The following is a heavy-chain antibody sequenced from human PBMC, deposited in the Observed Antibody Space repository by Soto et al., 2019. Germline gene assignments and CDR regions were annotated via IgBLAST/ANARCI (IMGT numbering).Heavy chain of an antibody. J-gene: IGHJ3*02. CDR2: IYHSGST. V-gene: IGHV4-4*02. Sequence: SETLSLTCAVSGGSISSSNWWSWVRQPPGKGLEWIGEIYHSGSTNYNPSLKSRVTISVDKSKNQFSLKLSSVTAADTAVYYCARDTWMLRKWGGSAFDIWGQGTMVTVSS. D-gene: IGHD3-16*01. CDR3: ARDTWMLRKWGGSAFDI. CDR1: GGSISSSNW.